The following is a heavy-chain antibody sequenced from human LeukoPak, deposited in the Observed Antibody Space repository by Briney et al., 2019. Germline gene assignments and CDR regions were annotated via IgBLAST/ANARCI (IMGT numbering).Heavy chain of an antibody. V-gene: IGHV4-34*01. CDR3: ARGIPGDSWYFDL. Sequence: SETLSLTCAVYGGSFSGYYWSWIRQPPGKGLEWIGEINHSGSTNYNPSLKSRVTISVDTSKNQFSLKLSSVTAADTAVYYCARGIPGDSWYFDLWGRGTLVTVSS. J-gene: IGHJ2*01. D-gene: IGHD7-27*01. CDR1: GGSFSGYY. CDR2: INHSGST.